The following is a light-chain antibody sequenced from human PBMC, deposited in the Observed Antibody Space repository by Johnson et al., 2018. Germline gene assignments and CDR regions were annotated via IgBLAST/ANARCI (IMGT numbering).Light chain of an antibody. J-gene: IGLJ1*01. Sequence: QSVLTQPPSVSAAPGQKVTISCSGSSSNIGNNYVSWYQQLPGTAPKLLIYENNKRPSGIPDRFSGSKSGTSATLGITGLQIGDEADYYCGTWDSSLSAGNVFVTGTKVTV. CDR3: GTWDSSLSAGNV. V-gene: IGLV1-51*02. CDR1: SSNIGNNY. CDR2: ENN.